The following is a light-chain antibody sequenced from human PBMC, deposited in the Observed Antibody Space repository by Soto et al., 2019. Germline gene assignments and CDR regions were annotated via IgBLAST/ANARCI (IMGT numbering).Light chain of an antibody. J-gene: IGLJ3*02. CDR3: SSYTSSSTWV. V-gene: IGLV2-14*01. CDR2: AVS. CDR1: SSDVGGYNY. Sequence: QSALTQPASVSGSPGKSITISCPGTSSDVGGYNYVSWYQQHPGKAPKLMIYAVSNRPSGVSNRFSGSKSGNTASLTISGLQAEDEADYYGSSYTSSSTWVFGGGTKVTVL.